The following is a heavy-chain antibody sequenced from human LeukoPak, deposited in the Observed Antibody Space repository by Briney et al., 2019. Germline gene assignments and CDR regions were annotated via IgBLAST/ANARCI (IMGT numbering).Heavy chain of an antibody. Sequence: PGGSLRLSCAASGFTVGNNYMTWVRQAPGKGLEWVSVIYSGGNTYYADSVKGRFTISRDISKNMLYLQMNSLRAEDTAVYFCARDDRYWGQGTLVTVSS. CDR2: IYSGGNT. V-gene: IGHV3-53*01. CDR1: GFTVGNNY. J-gene: IGHJ4*02. D-gene: IGHD1-14*01. CDR3: ARDDRY.